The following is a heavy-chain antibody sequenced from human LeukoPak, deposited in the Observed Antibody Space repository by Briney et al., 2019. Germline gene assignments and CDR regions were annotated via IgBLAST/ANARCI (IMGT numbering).Heavy chain of an antibody. CDR1: GFTFSSYS. CDR2: ISSSSSSTI. D-gene: IGHD6-19*01. CDR3: ARASRASSGLYYYYAMDV. V-gene: IGHV3-48*02. Sequence: PGGSLRLSCAASGFTFSSYSMNWVRQAPGKGLEWVSYISSSSSSTIYYADSVKGRFTISRDNAKNSLYLQMNSLRDEDTAVYYCARASRASSGLYYYYAMDVWGQGTTVTVSS. J-gene: IGHJ6*02.